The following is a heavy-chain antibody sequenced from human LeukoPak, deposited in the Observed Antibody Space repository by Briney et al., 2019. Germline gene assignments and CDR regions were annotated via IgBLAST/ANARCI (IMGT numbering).Heavy chain of an antibody. J-gene: IGHJ5*02. CDR2: INPSGGST. CDR1: GYTFTSYY. Sequence: ASVKVSCKASGYTFTSYYMHWVRQAPGQGLEWMGIINPSGGSTSYAQKFQGRVTMTRDTSTSTVYMELSSLRSEDTAVYYCARVPSLYCSGDSCYKVPWFDPWGQGTLVTVSS. CDR3: ARVPSLYCSGDSCYKVPWFDP. V-gene: IGHV1-46*01. D-gene: IGHD2-15*01.